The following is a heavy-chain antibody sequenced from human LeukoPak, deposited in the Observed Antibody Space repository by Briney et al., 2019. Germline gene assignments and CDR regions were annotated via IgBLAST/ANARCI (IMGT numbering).Heavy chain of an antibody. CDR2: FDPEDGET. V-gene: IGHV1-24*01. CDR1: GYTLTELS. CDR3: ATDLSSSAYYYGSGSYSY. J-gene: IGHJ4*02. D-gene: IGHD3-10*01. Sequence: ASVKVSCKVSGYTLTELSMHWVRQAPGKGLEWMGGFDPEDGETIYAQKFQGRVTMTGDTSTDTAYMELSSLRSEDTAVYYCATDLSSSAYYYGSGSYSYWGQGTLVTVSS.